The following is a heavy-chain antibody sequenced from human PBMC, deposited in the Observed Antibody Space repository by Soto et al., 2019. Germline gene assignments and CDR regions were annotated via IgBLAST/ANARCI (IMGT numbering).Heavy chain of an antibody. CDR1: GYTFTAYS. CDR3: ARFGYFDSDGFPSPYDY. J-gene: IGHJ4*02. Sequence: QVQLVQSGAEVKKPGASVKVSCQASGYTFTAYSIYWVRQAPGQGLEWMGWINGDNDKTGYSQKFQGRITITKNTSSSKAFMELSGLRSEDTAVYYCARFGYFDSDGFPSPYDYWGQGTLVTVSS. D-gene: IGHD3-22*01. V-gene: IGHV1-3*01. CDR2: INGDNDKT.